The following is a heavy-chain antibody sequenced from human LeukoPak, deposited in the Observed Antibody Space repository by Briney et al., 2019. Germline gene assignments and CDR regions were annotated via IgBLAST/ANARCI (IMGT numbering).Heavy chain of an antibody. J-gene: IGHJ4*02. Sequence: PGGSLRLSCAASGFTFSNYEMNWVRQAPGKGLEWVSYISSSGSTIYYADSVKGRFTISRDNAKNSLYLQMNSLRAEDTAVYYCARRSPNYYFDYWGQGTPVTVSS. V-gene: IGHV3-48*03. CDR3: ARRSPNYYFDY. CDR1: GFTFSNYE. CDR2: ISSSGSTI.